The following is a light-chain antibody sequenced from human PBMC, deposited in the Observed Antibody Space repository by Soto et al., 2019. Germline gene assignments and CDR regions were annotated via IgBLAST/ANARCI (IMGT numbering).Light chain of an antibody. J-gene: IGKJ1*01. V-gene: IGKV2-30*01. CDR2: KVS. CDR1: QSLIFSDGIAY. CDR3: MQGTHWPPT. Sequence: DVVMTQSPLSLPVTLGQPASISCRSSQSLIFSDGIAYLNWFHQRPGQSPRRLIYKVSNRDSGVPDRFSGSGSSTDFTLTISRVEAEDVGVYYCMQGTHWPPTFGRGTKVEIK.